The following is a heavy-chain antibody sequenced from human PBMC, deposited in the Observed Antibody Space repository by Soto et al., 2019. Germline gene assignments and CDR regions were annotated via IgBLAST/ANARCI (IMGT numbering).Heavy chain of an antibody. J-gene: IGHJ4*02. V-gene: IGHV1-69*14. CDR2: LIPIFTTP. Sequence: QVQLVQSGAEVKKPGSSVRVSCKASGGTFNNYAFNWVRQAPGQGLEWMGGLIPIFTTPHYAQKFQGRVNISAATYTRTVYMDLITLRSADTDICFCARVSSSGFLAYWGQGPLGPVSS. D-gene: IGHD6-13*01. CDR1: GGTFNNYA. CDR3: ARVSSSGFLAY.